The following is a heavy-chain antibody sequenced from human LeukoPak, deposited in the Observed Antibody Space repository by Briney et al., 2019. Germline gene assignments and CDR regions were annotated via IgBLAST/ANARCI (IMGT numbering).Heavy chain of an antibody. J-gene: IGHJ6*04. D-gene: IGHD2-2*01. CDR3: ARGLPSTSCYGCPLYYYGMDV. Sequence: GGSLRLSCAASGLTFSSYWMHWVRQAPGKGLVWVSRINSDGSSTSYADSLKGRFTISRDNAKNTLYLQMNSLRAEDTAVYYCARGLPSTSCYGCPLYYYGMDVWGKGTTVTVSS. V-gene: IGHV3-74*01. CDR1: GLTFSSYW. CDR2: INSDGSST.